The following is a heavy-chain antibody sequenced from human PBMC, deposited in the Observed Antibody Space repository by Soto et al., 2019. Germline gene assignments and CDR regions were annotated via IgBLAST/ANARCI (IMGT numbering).Heavy chain of an antibody. CDR1: GFTFSSYA. J-gene: IGHJ4*02. D-gene: IGHD3-16*01. CDR2: ITGSGSTT. Sequence: EVQLMESGGGLVQPGGSLRLSCAASGFTFSSYAMSWVRQAPGKGLEWVSVITGSGSTTYYADSVKGRFTFSRDNSKNTLYLQMNSLRAEDTAVYYCARRGGALGYWGQGTLVTVSS. CDR3: ARRGGALGY. V-gene: IGHV3-23*01.